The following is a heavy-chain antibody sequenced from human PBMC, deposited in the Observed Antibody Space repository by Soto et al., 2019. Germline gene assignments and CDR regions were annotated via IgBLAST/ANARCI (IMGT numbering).Heavy chain of an antibody. V-gene: IGHV5-51*01. CDR2: IYPRDSDT. J-gene: IGHJ4*02. Sequence: GESLKISCKGSGYRFTSYWIGWVRQMPGRGLEWMGIIYPRDSDTGYSPSFQGRVTISADQSINTVYLHWNKLEASDTAMYYCGRPGGEQGLTYVDYWGQGPRVTVS. D-gene: IGHD6-19*01. CDR3: GRPGGEQGLTYVDY. CDR1: GYRFTSYW.